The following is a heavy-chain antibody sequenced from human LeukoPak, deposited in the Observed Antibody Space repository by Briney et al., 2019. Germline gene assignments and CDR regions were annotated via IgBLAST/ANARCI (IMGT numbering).Heavy chain of an antibody. D-gene: IGHD1-26*01. CDR1: GFTFSNYW. CDR3: ASEVGAPFGY. V-gene: IGHV3-7*01. J-gene: IGHJ4*02. CDR2: IKQDGSEK. Sequence: GGSLRLSCAASGFTFSNYWMSWVRQAPGKRLEWVANIKQDGSEKYYVDSVKGRFTISRDNAKNSLYLQMNSLRAEDTAVYYCASEVGAPFGYWGQGTLVTVSS.